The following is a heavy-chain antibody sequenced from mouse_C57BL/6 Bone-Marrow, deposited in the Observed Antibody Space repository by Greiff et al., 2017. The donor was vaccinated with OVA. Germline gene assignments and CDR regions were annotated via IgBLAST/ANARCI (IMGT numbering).Heavy chain of an antibody. CDR3: ARGTTSY. D-gene: IGHD5-5*01. V-gene: IGHV1-50*01. CDR2: IDPSDSYT. J-gene: IGHJ3*01. Sequence: VQLQQPGAELVKPGASVKLSCKASGYTFTSYWMQWVKQRPGQGLEWIGEIDPSDSYTNSNQKFKGKATLTVDTSSSTAYMPLSSLTSEDSAVYYCARGTTSYWGQGTLVTVSA. CDR1: GYTFTSYW.